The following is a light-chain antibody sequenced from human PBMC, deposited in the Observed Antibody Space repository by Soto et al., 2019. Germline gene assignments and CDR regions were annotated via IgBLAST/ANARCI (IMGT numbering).Light chain of an antibody. V-gene: IGKV3-20*01. CDR2: GAS. J-gene: IGKJ2*02. CDR3: QQYGSSPRGT. CDR1: QSVSSSY. Sequence: EIVLTQSPGTLSLSPGERATLSCRASQSVSSSYLAWYQQKPGQAPRLLIYGASSRATGIPDRFSGSGSGKDFTLTISRLEPEDFAVYYCQQYGSSPRGTFGQGTKLEIK.